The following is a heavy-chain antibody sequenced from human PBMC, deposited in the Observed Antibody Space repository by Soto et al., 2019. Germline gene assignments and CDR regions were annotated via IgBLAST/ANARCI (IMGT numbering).Heavy chain of an antibody. CDR1: GGTFSSHS. CDR3: STSVYCSTTRCYYYYGLDV. V-gene: IGHV1-69*01. D-gene: IGHD2-2*01. J-gene: IGHJ6*02. CDR2: IIPIFGTE. Sequence: QVQLVQSGAEVKKPGSSVKVSCKVSGGTFSSHSINWVRQAPGQGPEWMGGIIPIFGTENYAHKFQGRVTITADESTSTAYMALSSLTSEDTALYYCSTSVYCSTTRCYYYYGLDVWGQGTTVIVSS.